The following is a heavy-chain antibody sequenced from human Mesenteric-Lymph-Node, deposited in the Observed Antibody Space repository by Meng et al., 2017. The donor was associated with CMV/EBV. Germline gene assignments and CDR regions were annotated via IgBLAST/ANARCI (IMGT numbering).Heavy chain of an antibody. D-gene: IGHD1-20*01. CDR2: IIPIFGIT. CDR3: VRGERDFNFLHWFDT. J-gene: IGHJ5*02. Sequence: EGTLSNSTISWVRKAPGQGLEWMGGIIPIFGITNYAQKFQDRVTITADESTNMGYMDISSLRSEDTAVYYCVRGERDFNFLHWFDTWGRGTLVTVSS. CDR1: EGTLSNST. V-gene: IGHV1-69*01.